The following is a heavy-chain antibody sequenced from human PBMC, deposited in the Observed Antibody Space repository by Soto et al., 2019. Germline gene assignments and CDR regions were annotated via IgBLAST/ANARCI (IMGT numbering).Heavy chain of an antibody. V-gene: IGHV5-10-1*03. CDR1: GYSFTSYW. Sequence: EVQLVQSGAEVKKPGESLRISCKGSGYSFTSYWISWVRQMPGKGLEWMGRIDPSDSYTNYSPSFQGHVTISADKSISTAYLQWSSLKASDTAMYYCARAPGAVAGTDNWFDPWGQGTLVTVSS. CDR2: IDPSDSYT. CDR3: ARAPGAVAGTDNWFDP. D-gene: IGHD6-19*01. J-gene: IGHJ5*02.